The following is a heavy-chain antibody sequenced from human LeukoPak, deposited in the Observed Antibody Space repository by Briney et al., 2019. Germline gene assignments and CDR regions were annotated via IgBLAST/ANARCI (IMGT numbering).Heavy chain of an antibody. CDR3: ARLSAYYYGSYFYYYMDV. V-gene: IGHV3-23*01. CDR2: IRGNADTT. J-gene: IGHJ6*03. CDR1: GFIFSNYG. Sequence: GGTLRLSCAASGFIFSNYGMSWVRQAPGKGLEWVSGIRGNADTTYYADSVKGRFSIFRDNSKNSLYLQMNSLRAEDTALYYCARLSAYYYGSYFYYYMDVWGKGTTVTVSS. D-gene: IGHD3-10*01.